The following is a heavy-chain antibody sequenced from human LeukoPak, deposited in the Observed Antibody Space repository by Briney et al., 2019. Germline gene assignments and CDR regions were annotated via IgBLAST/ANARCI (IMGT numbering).Heavy chain of an antibody. Sequence: KPSETLSLTCAVYGGSFSGYYWSWIRQPPGKGLEWIGEINHNGSTNYNPSLKSRVTISVDKSKNQFSLKLSYVPAADNPVYYCASKCSSWFNDAFDIWGQGTMVTVSA. V-gene: IGHV4-34*01. J-gene: IGHJ3*02. CDR2: INHNGST. CDR3: ASKCSSWFNDAFDI. CDR1: GGSFSGYY. D-gene: IGHD6-13*01.